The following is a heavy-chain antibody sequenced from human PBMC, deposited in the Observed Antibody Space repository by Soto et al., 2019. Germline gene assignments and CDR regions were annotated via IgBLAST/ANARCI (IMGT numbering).Heavy chain of an antibody. CDR3: AQALGSAVAGPGRFAL. Sequence: QVQLVQSGAEVKKYGSSVKVSCKASGGTFSKYAISWVRQAPGQGLEWMGGIVPMFGTANYAQNFQGRVTITADDSTSPAYMGVSSLGSEDTAVYYCAQALGSAVAGPGRFALWGRGTLVTVSS. D-gene: IGHD6-19*01. J-gene: IGHJ2*01. V-gene: IGHV1-69*12. CDR2: IVPMFGTA. CDR1: GGTFSKYA.